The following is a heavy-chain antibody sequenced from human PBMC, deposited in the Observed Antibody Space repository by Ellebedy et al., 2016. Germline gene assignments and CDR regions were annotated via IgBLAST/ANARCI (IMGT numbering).Heavy chain of an antibody. Sequence: GESLKISXAASGFTFSSYAMSWVRQAPGKGLEWVSDISSSGDTTWYADSVKGRFTISRDNSKNTLYLQMNGLRAEDTAIYYCVDYGSGRHCFDYWGQGTLVTVSS. CDR3: VDYGSGRHCFDY. D-gene: IGHD3-10*01. CDR2: ISSSGDTT. V-gene: IGHV3-23*01. CDR1: GFTFSSYA. J-gene: IGHJ4*02.